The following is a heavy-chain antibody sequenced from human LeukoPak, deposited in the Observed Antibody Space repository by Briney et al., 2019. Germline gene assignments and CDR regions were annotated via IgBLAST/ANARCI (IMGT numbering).Heavy chain of an antibody. CDR3: ARGGFDYYGTGRAFDV. V-gene: IGHV1-18*01. Sequence: ASVKVSCKASGYSFRTYGITWVRQAPGQGLEWMGWLSAHVDDTSYSQKFQGRVTLDTETYTSTAYMELRNLRSDDTAVYYCARGGFDYYGTGRAFDVWGQGTLVTVSS. CDR2: LSAHVDDT. D-gene: IGHD3-10*01. CDR1: GYSFRTYG. J-gene: IGHJ4*02.